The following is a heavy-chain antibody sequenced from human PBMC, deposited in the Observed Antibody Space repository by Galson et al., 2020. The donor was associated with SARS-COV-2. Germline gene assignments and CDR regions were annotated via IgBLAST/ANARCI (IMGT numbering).Heavy chain of an antibody. J-gene: IGHJ4*02. D-gene: IGHD1-1*01. CDR2: INGDESRT. CDR1: GFAFSTYW. CDR3: ARVHPLGGGGSYFDS. V-gene: IGHV3-74*01. Sequence: GESLKISCVASGFAFSTYWMHWVRQGPGRGPVWVSRINGDESRTNYADSVKGRFTIHRDNAKGTLYLQMTSLRDEDTAVYYCARVHPLGGGGSYFDSWGQGILVTVSS.